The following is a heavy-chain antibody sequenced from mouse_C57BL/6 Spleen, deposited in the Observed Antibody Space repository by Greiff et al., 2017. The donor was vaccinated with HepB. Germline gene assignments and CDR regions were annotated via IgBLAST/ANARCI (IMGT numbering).Heavy chain of an antibody. J-gene: IGHJ2*01. D-gene: IGHD3-1*01. Sequence: EVQLVESGEGLVKPGGSLKLSCAASGFTFSSYAMSWVRQTPEKRLEWVAYISSGGDYIYYADTVKGRFTISRDNARNTLYLQMSSLKSEDTAMYYCTRGGGGHSSGYVYFDYWGQGTTLTVSS. V-gene: IGHV5-9-1*02. CDR2: ISSGGDYI. CDR1: GFTFSSYA. CDR3: TRGGGGHSSGYVYFDY.